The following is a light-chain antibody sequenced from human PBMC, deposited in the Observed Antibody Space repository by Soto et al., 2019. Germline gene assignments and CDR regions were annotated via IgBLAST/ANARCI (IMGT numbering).Light chain of an antibody. CDR1: SSDVGSYNR. CDR3: SSYTTDTTLV. Sequence: QSVLTQPPSVSGSPGQSVTISCTGTSSDVGSYNRVSWYQQPPGTAPKLMIYEVTNRPSGVPDRVSGTKSGNTASLTISGLQAEDEADYYCSSYTTDTTLVFGGGTKVTVL. V-gene: IGLV2-18*02. J-gene: IGLJ2*01. CDR2: EVT.